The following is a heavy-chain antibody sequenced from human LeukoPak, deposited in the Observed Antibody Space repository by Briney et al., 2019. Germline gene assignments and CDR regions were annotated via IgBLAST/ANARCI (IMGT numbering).Heavy chain of an antibody. Sequence: SETLSLTCAVYSGSFSGYYWSWIRQPPGKGLEWIGEINHSGSTNYNPSLKSRVTISVDTSKNQFSLKLSSVTAADTAVYYCARGFLQPGIAAAGAHFDYWGQGTLVTVSS. CDR1: SGSFSGYY. CDR3: ARGFLQPGIAAAGAHFDY. CDR2: INHSGST. J-gene: IGHJ4*02. D-gene: IGHD6-13*01. V-gene: IGHV4-34*01.